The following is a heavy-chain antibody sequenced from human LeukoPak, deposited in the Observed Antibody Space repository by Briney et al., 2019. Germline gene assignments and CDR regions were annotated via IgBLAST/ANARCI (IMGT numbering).Heavy chain of an antibody. J-gene: IGHJ4*02. D-gene: IGHD3-10*01. CDR2: ISAYNGNT. CDR3: ARDAKGLLLRYGSGSYDY. V-gene: IGHV1-18*01. CDR1: GYTFTSYG. Sequence: ASVKVSCKASGYTFTSYGISWVRQAPGQGLEWMGWISAYNGNTNYAQKLQDRVTMTTDTSTSTAYMELRSLRSDGTAVYYCARDAKGLLLRYGSGSYDYWGQGTLVTVSS.